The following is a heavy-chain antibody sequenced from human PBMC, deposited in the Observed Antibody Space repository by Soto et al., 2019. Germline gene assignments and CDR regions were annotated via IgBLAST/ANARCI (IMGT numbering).Heavy chain of an antibody. J-gene: IGHJ3*01. CDR1: GFTISGKKY. D-gene: IGHD1-1*01. Sequence: DVQLVESGGGLIQPGESLRLSCAAFGFTISGKKYVAWVRQAPGKVLEWVSALYDIDGSFYADSVKGRFTTSSDSSKTTVSLQMNDLRPDDTAVYYCATWNEREHAYDVWGLGTTVTVSS. CDR3: ATWNEREHAYDV. CDR2: LYDIDGS. V-gene: IGHV3-53*01.